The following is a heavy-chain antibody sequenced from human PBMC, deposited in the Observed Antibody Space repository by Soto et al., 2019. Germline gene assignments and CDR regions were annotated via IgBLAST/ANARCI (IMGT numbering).Heavy chain of an antibody. CDR2: IYYSGST. V-gene: IGHV4-39*01. J-gene: IGHJ6*02. D-gene: IGHD3-22*01. CDR3: ARHDHPADSRRYYYYGMDV. Sequence: SETLSLTCTVSGGSISSISYYWGWIRQPPGKGLEWIGSIYYSGSTYYNPSLKSRVTISVDTSKNQFSLKLSSVTAADTAVYYCARHDHPADSRRYYYYGMDVWGQGTTVNVSS. CDR1: GGSISSISYY.